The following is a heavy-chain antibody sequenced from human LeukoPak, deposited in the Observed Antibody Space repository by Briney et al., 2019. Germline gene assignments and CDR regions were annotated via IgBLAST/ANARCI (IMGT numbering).Heavy chain of an antibody. Sequence: GGSLRLSCAASGFTFSNYAMSWVRQAPGKGLEWVSAISGSGGSTYYADSVKGRFTISRDNSKNTLYLQMNSLRAEDTAVYHCAKALAVTGHKRGVDYWGQGTLVTVSS. CDR3: AKALAVTGHKRGVDY. D-gene: IGHD6-19*01. V-gene: IGHV3-23*01. CDR2: ISGSGGST. CDR1: GFTFSNYA. J-gene: IGHJ4*02.